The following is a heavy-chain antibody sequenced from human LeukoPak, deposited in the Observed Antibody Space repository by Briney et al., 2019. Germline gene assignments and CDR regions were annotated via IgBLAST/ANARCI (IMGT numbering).Heavy chain of an antibody. Sequence: SETLSLTCAVSGYSISSGYYWGWIRQPPGKGLEWIGSIYHSGSTYYTPSLKSRVTISVDTSKNQFSLRLNSVTAADTAVYFCARESGYSTSWYGWYFDYWGQGTLVTVSS. J-gene: IGHJ4*02. D-gene: IGHD6-13*01. CDR2: IYHSGST. CDR3: ARESGYSTSWYGWYFDY. V-gene: IGHV4-38-2*02. CDR1: GYSISSGYY.